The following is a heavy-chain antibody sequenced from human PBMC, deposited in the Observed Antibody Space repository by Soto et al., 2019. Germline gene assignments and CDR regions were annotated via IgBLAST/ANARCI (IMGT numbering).Heavy chain of an antibody. V-gene: IGHV3-23*01. D-gene: IGHD3-10*01. CDR1: GFTFSSYA. Sequence: PGGSLRLSCAASGFTFSSYAMSWVRQAPGKGLEWVSAISGSGGSTYYADSVKGRFTISRDNSKNTLYLQMNSLRAEDTAVYYCAKEGASYYYGSGSPRSADAFDIWGQGTMVTVSS. CDR2: ISGSGGST. CDR3: AKEGASYYYGSGSPRSADAFDI. J-gene: IGHJ3*02.